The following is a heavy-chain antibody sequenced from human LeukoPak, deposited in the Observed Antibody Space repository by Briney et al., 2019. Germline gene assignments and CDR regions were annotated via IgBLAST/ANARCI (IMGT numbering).Heavy chain of an antibody. CDR2: IDPDSGGT. J-gene: IGHJ4*02. V-gene: IGHV1-2*06. CDR3: AREYSTNWYLLWDF. Sequence: ASVKVSCKASGYTFTGYYIHWVRQAPGQGLEWMGRIDPDSGGTNYAHKFQGRVTMARDTSINTAYMELSRLRSDDTAVYYCAREYSTNWYLLWDFWGQGTLVTVSS. CDR1: GYTFTGYY. D-gene: IGHD2-8*01.